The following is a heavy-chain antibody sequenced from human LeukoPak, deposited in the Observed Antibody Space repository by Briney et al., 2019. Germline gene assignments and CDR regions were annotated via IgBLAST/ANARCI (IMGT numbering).Heavy chain of an antibody. D-gene: IGHD5-12*01. CDR3: AKGYSEGGFDY. CDR2: IGDSGSSA. J-gene: IGHJ4*02. V-gene: IGHV3-23*01. Sequence: GGSLRLSCAASGFTFSSYVMSWVRQAPGKGLEWVSSIGDSGSSANYADSVKGRFTISRDNSKNTLYLQMNSLRAEDTAVYYCAKGYSEGGFDYWGQGTLVTVSS. CDR1: GFTFSSYV.